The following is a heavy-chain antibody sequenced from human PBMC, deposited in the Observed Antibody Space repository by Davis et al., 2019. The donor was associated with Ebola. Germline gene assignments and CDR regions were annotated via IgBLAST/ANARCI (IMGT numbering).Heavy chain of an antibody. CDR1: GGSISRSNW. CDR2: IYHSGST. V-gene: IGHV4-4*02. J-gene: IGHJ6*02. D-gene: IGHD2-2*02. Sequence: SETLSLTCPVSGGSISRSNWSSCVRQPPGQGLEWIGAIYHSGSTNYNPSLKSRVTISVDKSKNQFSLKLSSVTAADTAVYYCARSYNYYYGMDVWGQGTTVTVSS. CDR3: ARSYNYYYGMDV.